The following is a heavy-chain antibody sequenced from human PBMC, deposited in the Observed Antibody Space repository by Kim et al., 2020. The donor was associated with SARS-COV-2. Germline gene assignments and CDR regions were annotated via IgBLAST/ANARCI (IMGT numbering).Heavy chain of an antibody. CDR3: ARDNIVVVPAAILYYYYYGMDV. V-gene: IGHV3-21*01. J-gene: IGHJ6*02. D-gene: IGHD2-2*01. Sequence: GGSLRLSCAASGFTFSSYSMNWVRQAPGKGLEWVSSISSSSSYIYYADSVKGRFTISRDNAKNSLYLQMNSLRAEDTAVYYCARDNIVVVPAAILYYYYYGMDVWGQGTTVTVSS. CDR2: ISSSSSYI. CDR1: GFTFSSYS.